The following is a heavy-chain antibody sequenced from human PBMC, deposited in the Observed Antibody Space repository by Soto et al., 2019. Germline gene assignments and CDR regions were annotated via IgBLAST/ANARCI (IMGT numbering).Heavy chain of an antibody. CDR3: AREGHDILTGYYYHYYMDV. CDR2: IWYDGSNK. J-gene: IGHJ6*03. CDR1: GFSFSRYG. V-gene: IGHV3-33*01. Sequence: GGAMRLSCAASGFSFSRYGMPWVRQAPGKGLEWVAVIWYDGSNKYYADSVKGRFTISRDNSKNTLYLQMNSLRAEDTAVYYCAREGHDILTGYYYHYYMDVWGKGTTVTVSS. D-gene: IGHD3-9*01.